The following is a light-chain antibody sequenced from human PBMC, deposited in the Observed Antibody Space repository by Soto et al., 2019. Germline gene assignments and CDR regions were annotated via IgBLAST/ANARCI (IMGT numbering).Light chain of an antibody. J-gene: IGKJ2*01. V-gene: IGKV1-39*01. CDR1: QSISSY. CDR2: FAS. Sequence: DIQMTQSPSSLSASVGDRVTITCRASQSISSYLNWYQHKPGRAPKVLIYFASSLQSEVPSRFSGSGSGTDFTLTIRSLQPADFATYYCQQAYSTPYTFGQGTKLEIK. CDR3: QQAYSTPYT.